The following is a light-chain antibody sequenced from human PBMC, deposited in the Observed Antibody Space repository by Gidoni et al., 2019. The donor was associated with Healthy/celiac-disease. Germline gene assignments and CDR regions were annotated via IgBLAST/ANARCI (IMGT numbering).Light chain of an antibody. CDR1: QSVSSSY. CDR2: GAS. J-gene: IGKJ1*01. CDR3: QQYGSSPRT. Sequence: IVLTPSPGPMSSSPGERGTLSCRASQSVSSSYLAWYQQKPGQAPRLLINGASSRANGIPDRFSSSGAGADFTLTISRLVPEDFAVYYCQQYGSSPRTFGQGTKVEIK. V-gene: IGKV3-20*01.